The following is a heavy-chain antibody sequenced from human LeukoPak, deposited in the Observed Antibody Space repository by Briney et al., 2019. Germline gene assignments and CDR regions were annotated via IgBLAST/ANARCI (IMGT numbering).Heavy chain of an antibody. CDR2: ISISSGII. V-gene: IGHV3-48*01. CDR3: ARAWGGSGSDY. CDR1: GFTFSSYS. D-gene: IGHD6-19*01. J-gene: IGHJ4*02. Sequence: GGSLRLSCAASGFTFSSYSMNWVRQAPGKGLEGVSYISISSGIIYYADSVKGRFTISRDNAKNSLYLQMNSLRADDTAVYYCARAWGGSGSDYWGQGTLVTVSS.